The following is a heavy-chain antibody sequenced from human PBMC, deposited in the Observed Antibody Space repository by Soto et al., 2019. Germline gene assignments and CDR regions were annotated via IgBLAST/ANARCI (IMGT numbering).Heavy chain of an antibody. CDR3: ATRNYYDTTGYYYWYYFDF. CDR1: EFTFSTFA. J-gene: IGHJ4*02. D-gene: IGHD3-22*01. V-gene: IGHV3-23*01. Sequence: EVQLLESGGGLVQRGVSLRLPCPALEFTFSTFAMGWVRQAQGKGLDWVPFSSARGDSTFYAGSVKGRFTISRDNSKNTVHLQMNNLGAEDTALYYCATRNYYDTTGYYYWYYFDFWGQGTLVTVSS. CDR2: SSARGDST.